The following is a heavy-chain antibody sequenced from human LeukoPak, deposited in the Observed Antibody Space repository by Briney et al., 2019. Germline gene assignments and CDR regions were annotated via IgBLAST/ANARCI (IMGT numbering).Heavy chain of an antibody. J-gene: IGHJ3*02. CDR2: IYYSGST. CDR3: ARHYDSSGIDAFDI. D-gene: IGHD3-22*01. CDR1: GGSISSYY. Sequence: PSATLSLTCTVSGGSISSYYWSWIRPPPGKGLEWIGYIYYSGSTNYNPSLKSRVTISVDTSKNQFSLKLSSVTAADTAVYYCARHYDSSGIDAFDIWGQGTMVTVSS. V-gene: IGHV4-59*08.